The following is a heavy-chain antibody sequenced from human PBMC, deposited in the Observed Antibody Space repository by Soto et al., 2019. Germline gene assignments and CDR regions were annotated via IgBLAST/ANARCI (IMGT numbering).Heavy chain of an antibody. J-gene: IGHJ4*02. CDR2: ISYDGSNK. CDR3: ARDNGRAGIAAAGTFLFDY. V-gene: IGHV3-30-3*01. Sequence: GSLRLSCAASGFTFSSYAMHWVRQAPGKGLEWVAVISYDGSNKYYADSVKGRFTISRDNSKNTLYLQMNSLRAEDTAVYYCARDNGRAGIAAAGTFLFDYWGQGTLVTVSS. CDR1: GFTFSSYA. D-gene: IGHD6-13*01.